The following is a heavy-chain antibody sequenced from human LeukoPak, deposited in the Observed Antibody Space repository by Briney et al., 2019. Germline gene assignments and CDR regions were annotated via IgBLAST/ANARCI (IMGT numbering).Heavy chain of an antibody. J-gene: IGHJ3*02. D-gene: IGHD1-14*01. CDR2: IYYSGDT. CDR1: GGSISSDY. Sequence: SETLSLTCAVSGGSISSDYWSWIRQPPGKGLEWIAYIYYSGDTYYNPSFKGRVTISVDTSKNQFSLKMSSLAAADTAIYYCARQPSATAAFDIWGQGTMVTVSS. CDR3: ARQPSATAAFDI. V-gene: IGHV4-59*08.